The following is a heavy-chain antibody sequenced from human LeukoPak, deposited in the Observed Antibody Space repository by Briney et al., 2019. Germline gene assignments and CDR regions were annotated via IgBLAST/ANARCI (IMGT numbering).Heavy chain of an antibody. D-gene: IGHD3-10*01. Sequence: GGSLRLSCAASGFTFRNYGMSWVRQAQGKGLEWVSSISGTGGSTYYAEGRFTISRDNSKNTLYLQMNSLRAEDTAVYYCAKELFTYYYDSGSYLNLALDSWGQGTLVTVSS. V-gene: IGHV3-23*01. CDR1: GFTFRNYG. J-gene: IGHJ4*02. CDR3: AKELFTYYYDSGSYLNLALDS. CDR2: ISGTGGST.